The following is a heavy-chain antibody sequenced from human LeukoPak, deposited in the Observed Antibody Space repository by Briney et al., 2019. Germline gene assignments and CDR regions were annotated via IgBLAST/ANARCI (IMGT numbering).Heavy chain of an antibody. V-gene: IGHV4-61*02. D-gene: IGHD6-6*01. CDR1: RGSISSGSYS. Sequence: PSQTLSLTCTVSRGSISSGSYSWSWIRQPAGKGLEWIGRIYTSGSTNYNPSLKSRVTISVDTSKNHFSLKLSSVTPADTAVYYCARGPHSSSLRNWFDPWGQGTLVTVSS. CDR2: IYTSGST. J-gene: IGHJ5*02. CDR3: ARGPHSSSLRNWFDP.